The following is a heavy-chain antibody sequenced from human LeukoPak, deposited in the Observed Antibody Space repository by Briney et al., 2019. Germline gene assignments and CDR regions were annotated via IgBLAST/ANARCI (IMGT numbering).Heavy chain of an antibody. CDR2: ISYDGSNK. Sequence: GRSLRLSCAASGFTFSSYGMHWVRQAPGKGLEWVAVISYDGSNKYYADSVKGRFTISRDNSKNTLYLQMNSLRAEDTAVYYCARDSRATGVHEYWGQGTLVTVSS. D-gene: IGHD1-1*01. J-gene: IGHJ4*02. CDR3: ARDSRATGVHEY. V-gene: IGHV3-30*03. CDR1: GFTFSSYG.